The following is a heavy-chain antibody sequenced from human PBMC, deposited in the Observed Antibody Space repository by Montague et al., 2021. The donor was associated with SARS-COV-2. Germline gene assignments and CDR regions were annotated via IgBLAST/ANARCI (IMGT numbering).Heavy chain of an antibody. CDR2: IFYSGST. J-gene: IGHJ4*02. CDR3: ARGLV. Sequence: SETLSLTCSVAGASINGSPYYWGWIRQPPGRGPEWFGSIFYSGSTYYNPSLMSRVTISVDTSKNQFSLRTTSVTAADTAVYFCARGLVWGQGVLVTVSS. D-gene: IGHD6-6*01. V-gene: IGHV4-39*07. CDR1: GASINGSPYY.